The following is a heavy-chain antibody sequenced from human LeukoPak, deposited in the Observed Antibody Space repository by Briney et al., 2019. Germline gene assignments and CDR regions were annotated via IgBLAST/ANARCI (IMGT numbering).Heavy chain of an antibody. CDR1: GGSISTYY. D-gene: IGHD2-15*01. J-gene: IGHJ6*03. CDR3: ARVSVLGYYYYYYMDV. CDR2: VYYTGST. V-gene: IGHV4-59*12. Sequence: SETLSLTCTVSGGSISTYYWSWIRQPPGKGLEWIGYVYYTGSTSYNPSLQSRVTMSLDTSKNQFSLKLSSVTAADTAVYYCARVSVLGYYYYYYMDVWGKGTTVTVSS.